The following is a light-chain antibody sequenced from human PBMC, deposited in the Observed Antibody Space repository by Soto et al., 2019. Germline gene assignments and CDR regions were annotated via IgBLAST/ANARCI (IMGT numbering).Light chain of an antibody. V-gene: IGKV3-11*01. Sequence: EVVLTQSPATLSLSPGERATLSCRANQSVSTYLAWYQQKPGQAPRLLIYDASNRATGIPARFSGSGSATDFTLTVSSLQSEDIAVYFCQQYNNWPPNFGQGTRLEIK. CDR2: DAS. CDR1: QSVSTY. CDR3: QQYNNWPPN. J-gene: IGKJ5*01.